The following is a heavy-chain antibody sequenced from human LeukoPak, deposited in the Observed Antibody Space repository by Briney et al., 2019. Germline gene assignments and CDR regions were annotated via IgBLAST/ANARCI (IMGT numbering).Heavy chain of an antibody. CDR1: GFTFSTYA. CDR3: AKGGGSAWYYFDY. Sequence: GGSLRLSCAASGFTFSTYAMTWVRQGPGKGLEWVSTVSGGGGTTHYVDSVKGRFTISRDNSKNTLSLQMSSLSAEDTAVYYCAKGGGSAWYYFDYWGQGTLVTVSS. J-gene: IGHJ4*02. CDR2: VSGGGGTT. D-gene: IGHD6-19*01. V-gene: IGHV3-23*01.